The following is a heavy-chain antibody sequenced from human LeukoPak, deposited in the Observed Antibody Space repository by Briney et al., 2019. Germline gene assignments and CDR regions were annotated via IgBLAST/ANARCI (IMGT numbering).Heavy chain of an antibody. CDR2: IYYNGST. V-gene: IGHV4-30-4*01. CDR1: GGSISSGDHY. J-gene: IGHJ5*02. Sequence: SQTLSLTCTVSGGSISSGDHYWGWIRQPPGKGLEWIVYIYYNGSTYYNPPLKSRVTISVDTSKNQFSLKLSSVTAADTAVYYCARAPFVDTYYYDSGSYFLNWFDPWGQGTLVAVSS. D-gene: IGHD3-10*01. CDR3: ARAPFVDTYYYDSGSYFLNWFDP.